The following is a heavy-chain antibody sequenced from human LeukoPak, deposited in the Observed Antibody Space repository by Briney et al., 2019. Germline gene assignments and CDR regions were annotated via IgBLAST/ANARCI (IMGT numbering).Heavy chain of an antibody. J-gene: IGHJ6*03. V-gene: IGHV3-20*04. D-gene: IGHD1-26*01. CDR2: INWNGGST. CDR3: VRGRLSGSYLYYYYYYMDV. Sequence: GGSLRLSCAASGFIFDDYGMSWVRQAPGKGLEWVSGINWNGGSTGYADSVKGRFTISRDNAKNSLYLQMNSQRAEDTALYYCVRGRLSGSYLYYYYYYMDVWGKGTTVTVSS. CDR1: GFIFDDYG.